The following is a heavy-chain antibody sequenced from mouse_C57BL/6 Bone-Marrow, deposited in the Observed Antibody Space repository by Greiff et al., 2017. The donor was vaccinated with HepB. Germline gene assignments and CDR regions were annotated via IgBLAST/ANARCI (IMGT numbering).Heavy chain of an antibody. D-gene: IGHD3-3*01. V-gene: IGHV2-2*01. CDR1: GFSLTSYG. CDR3: ARGLVPWFAY. J-gene: IGHJ3*01. CDR2: IWSGGST. Sequence: QVQLQQSGPGLVQPSQSLSITCTVSGFSLTSYGVHWVRQSPGKGLEWLGVIWSGGSTDYNAAFISRLSISKDNSKSQVFFKMNSLQADDTAIYYCARGLVPWFAYWGQGTLVTVSA.